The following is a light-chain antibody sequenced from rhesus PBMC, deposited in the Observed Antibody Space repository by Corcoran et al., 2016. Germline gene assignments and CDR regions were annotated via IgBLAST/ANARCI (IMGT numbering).Light chain of an antibody. J-gene: IGKJ1*01. V-gene: IGKV3-10*01. CDR3: YQHSSGWT. Sequence: QVILTQSPATLSLSPGERATLSCRASQSVSSYLTWYQQKPGQAPRPLICGASTRATGIPDRSSGSRSGTDVTRTISSLGPEDVGVYPCYQHSSGWTFGRGTKVEIK. CDR1: QSVSSY. CDR2: GAS.